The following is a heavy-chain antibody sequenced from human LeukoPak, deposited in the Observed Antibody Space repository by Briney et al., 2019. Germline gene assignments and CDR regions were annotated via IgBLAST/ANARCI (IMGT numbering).Heavy chain of an antibody. CDR3: ARAARDYYGSGSFQTWFDP. V-gene: IGHV1-46*01. CDR1: GYTGTSYD. CDR2: INPSGGST. J-gene: IGHJ5*02. D-gene: IGHD3-10*01. Sequence: ASVKVSCKASGYTGTSYDMHWVRQAPGQGLEWMGIINPSGGSTSYAQKFQGRVTMTRDTSISTAYMALNRLTSDDTAVYFCARAARDYYGSGSFQTWFDPWGQGTLVTVSS.